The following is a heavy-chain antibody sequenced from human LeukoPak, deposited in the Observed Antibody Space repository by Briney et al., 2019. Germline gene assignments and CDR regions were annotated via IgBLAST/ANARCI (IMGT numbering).Heavy chain of an antibody. CDR1: GGSISSSSYY. V-gene: IGHV4-39*01. J-gene: IGHJ4*02. CDR3: ARHDYYGSGSYEAECYFDY. D-gene: IGHD3-10*01. Sequence: KPSETLSLTCTVSGGSISSSSYYWGWIRQPPGKGLEWIGSIYYSGSTYYNPSLKSRVTISVDTSKNQFSLKLSSVTAADTAVYYCARHDYYGSGSYEAECYFDYWGQGTLVTVSS. CDR2: IYYSGST.